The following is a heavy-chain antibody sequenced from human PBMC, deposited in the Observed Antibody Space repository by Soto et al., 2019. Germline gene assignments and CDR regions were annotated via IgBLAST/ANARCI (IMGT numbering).Heavy chain of an antibody. CDR1: GYTFTSYD. D-gene: IGHD3-3*01. V-gene: IGHV1-8*01. CDR3: ARVSRITIFGATRYYGMDV. J-gene: IGHJ6*02. CDR2: MNPNSGNT. Sequence: ASVKVSCKASGYTFTSYDINWVRQATGQGLEWMGWMNPNSGNTGYAQKFQDRVTVTRNTSISTAYMELSSLRSEDTAVYYCARVSRITIFGATRYYGMDVWGQGTTVTVSS.